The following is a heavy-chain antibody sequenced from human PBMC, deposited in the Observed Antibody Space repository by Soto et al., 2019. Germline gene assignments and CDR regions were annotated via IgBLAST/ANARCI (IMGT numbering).Heavy chain of an antibody. CDR3: AKYGVVVPTARDWFDP. CDR2: INGRGTGT. CDR1: GLPFQDYA. V-gene: IGHV3-23*01. Sequence: PGGSLRLSCEVSGLPFQDYAMSWVRQAPGKGLEWVSSINGRGTGTYTADPVKGRFTISRDNSRNTVYLQMSSLRAEDTAVYFCAKYGVVVPTARDWFDPWGQGTLVTVSS. D-gene: IGHD2-2*01. J-gene: IGHJ5*02.